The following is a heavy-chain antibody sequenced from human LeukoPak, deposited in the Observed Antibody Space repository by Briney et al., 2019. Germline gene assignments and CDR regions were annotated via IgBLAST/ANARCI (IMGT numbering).Heavy chain of an antibody. CDR1: GGSISSYY. CDR2: INHSGST. CDR3: ARGEGGCSSTSCYTYPFDY. D-gene: IGHD2-2*02. V-gene: IGHV4-34*01. J-gene: IGHJ4*02. Sequence: SETLSLTCTVSGGSISSYYWSWIRQPPGKGLEWIGEINHSGSTNYNPSLKSRVTISVDTSKNQFSLKLSSVPAADTAVYYCARGEGGCSSTSCYTYPFDYWGQGTLVTVSS.